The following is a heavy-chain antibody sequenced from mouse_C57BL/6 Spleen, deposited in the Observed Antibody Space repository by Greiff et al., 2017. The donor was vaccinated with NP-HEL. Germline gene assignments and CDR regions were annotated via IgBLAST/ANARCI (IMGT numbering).Heavy chain of an antibody. Sequence: EVKLVESGGGLVKPGGSLKLSCAASGFTFSSYAMSWVRQTPEKRLEWVATISDGGSYTYYPDNVKGRFTISRDNAKNNLYLQMSHLESEDTAMYYCARGGNYFDYWGQGTTLTVSS. CDR1: GFTFSSYA. J-gene: IGHJ2*01. CDR3: ARGGNYFDY. CDR2: ISDGGSYT. V-gene: IGHV5-4*03.